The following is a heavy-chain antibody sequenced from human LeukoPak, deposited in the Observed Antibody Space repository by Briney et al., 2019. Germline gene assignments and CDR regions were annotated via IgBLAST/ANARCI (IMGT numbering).Heavy chain of an antibody. Sequence: SETLSLTCAVYGGSFSGYYWSWIRQPPGKGLEWIGEINHSGNTNYNPSLKSRVTISVDTSKNQFSLKLSSVTAADTAVYYCARGSNYLVTAVPPSIGYFDYWGQGTLVTVSS. CDR1: GGSFSGYY. V-gene: IGHV4-34*01. D-gene: IGHD2-21*02. J-gene: IGHJ4*02. CDR2: INHSGNT. CDR3: ARGSNYLVTAVPPSIGYFDY.